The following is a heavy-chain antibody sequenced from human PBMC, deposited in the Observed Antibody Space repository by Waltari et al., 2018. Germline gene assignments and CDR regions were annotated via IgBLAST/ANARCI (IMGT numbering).Heavy chain of an antibody. CDR3: ARGKVYCGGDCYYFDY. V-gene: IGHV1-69*12. D-gene: IGHD2-21*01. J-gene: IGHJ4*02. CDR1: GGTFSSYA. Sequence: QVQLVQSGAEVKKPGSSVKVSGKASGGTFSSYAISWVRQAPGQGLEWMGGIIPIFGTASYAQKFQGRVTITADESTSTAYMELSSLRSEDTAVYYCARGKVYCGGDCYYFDYWGQGTLVTVSS. CDR2: IIPIFGTA.